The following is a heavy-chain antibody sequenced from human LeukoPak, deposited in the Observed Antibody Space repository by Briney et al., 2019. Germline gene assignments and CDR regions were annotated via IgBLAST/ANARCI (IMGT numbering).Heavy chain of an antibody. Sequence: SETLTLTCTVSGGSISSGRDNWGWIRQPPGKGLEWIGEINHSGSTNYDPSLKSRVTISVDTSKNQFSLKLSAVTAADTAEYYCARHEKLGGDLGYWGQGTLVTVSS. J-gene: IGHJ4*02. CDR2: INHSGST. CDR1: GGSISSGRDN. V-gene: IGHV4-39*01. D-gene: IGHD2-21*01. CDR3: ARHEKLGGDLGY.